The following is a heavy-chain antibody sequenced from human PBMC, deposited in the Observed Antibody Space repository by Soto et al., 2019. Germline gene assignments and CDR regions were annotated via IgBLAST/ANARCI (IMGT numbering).Heavy chain of an antibody. Sequence: PPETLSLTCTVFRGSVSRYYWIWLQQSPEKGLEWIGYIYYSGSTKYKPSLKSRVTISVDTSKNQFSLKVSSATAADTALYYCARHSNRNYGLYYFDYWGLGSLVTVSS. D-gene: IGHD4-4*01. J-gene: IGHJ4*02. CDR1: RGSVSRYY. CDR3: ARHSNRNYGLYYFDY. V-gene: IGHV4-59*08. CDR2: IYYSGST.